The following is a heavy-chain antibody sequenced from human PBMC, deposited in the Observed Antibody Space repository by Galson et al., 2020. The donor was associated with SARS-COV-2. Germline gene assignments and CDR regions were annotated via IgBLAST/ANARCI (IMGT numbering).Heavy chain of an antibody. CDR2: ISYDGSNK. Sequence: GGSLRLSCAASGFTFSSYAMHWVRQAPGKGLEWVAVISYDGSNKYYADSVKGRFTISRDNSKNTLYLQMNSLRAEDTAVYYCARDAFGGYFDWLVEGWGQGTLVTVSS. CDR1: GFTFSSYA. V-gene: IGHV3-30-3*01. D-gene: IGHD3-9*01. CDR3: ARDAFGGYFDWLVEG. J-gene: IGHJ4*02.